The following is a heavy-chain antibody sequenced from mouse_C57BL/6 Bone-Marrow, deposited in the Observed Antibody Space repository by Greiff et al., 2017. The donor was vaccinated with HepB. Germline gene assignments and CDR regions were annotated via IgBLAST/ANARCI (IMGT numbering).Heavy chain of an antibody. CDR3: ARSHYSNSAWFAY. Sequence: VQLKESGPELVKPGASVKISCKASGYSFTGYYMNWVKQSPEKSLEWIGEINPSTGGTTYNQKFKAKATLTVDKSSSTAYMQLKSLTSEDSAVYYCARSHYSNSAWFAYWGQGTLVTVSA. V-gene: IGHV1-42*01. D-gene: IGHD2-5*01. J-gene: IGHJ3*01. CDR1: GYSFTGYY. CDR2: INPSTGGT.